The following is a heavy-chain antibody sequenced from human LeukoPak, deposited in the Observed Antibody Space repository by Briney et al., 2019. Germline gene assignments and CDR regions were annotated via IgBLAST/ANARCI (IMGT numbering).Heavy chain of an antibody. D-gene: IGHD5-24*01. CDR3: AREMATIGGFDY. V-gene: IGHV1-69*13. Sequence: SVKVSCKASGGTFSSYAISWVRQAPGQGLEWMGGIIPIFGTANYAQKFQGRVTITADESTSTAYMELSSLRSEDTAVYYCAREMATIGGFDYWGQGTLVTVSS. CDR1: GGTFSSYA. CDR2: IIPIFGTA. J-gene: IGHJ4*02.